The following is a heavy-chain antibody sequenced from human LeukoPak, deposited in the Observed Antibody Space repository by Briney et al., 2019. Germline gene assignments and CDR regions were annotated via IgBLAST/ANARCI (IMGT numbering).Heavy chain of an antibody. CDR1: GFTFSSYA. D-gene: IGHD1-26*01. J-gene: IGHJ4*02. Sequence: PGGSLRLSCAASGFTFSSYAMSWVRQALGKGLEWVSAISGSGGSTYYADSVKGRFTISRDNSKNTLYLQMNSLRAEDTAVYYCAKDGEWELSGAYFDYWGQGTLVTVSS. CDR2: ISGSGGST. V-gene: IGHV3-23*01. CDR3: AKDGEWELSGAYFDY.